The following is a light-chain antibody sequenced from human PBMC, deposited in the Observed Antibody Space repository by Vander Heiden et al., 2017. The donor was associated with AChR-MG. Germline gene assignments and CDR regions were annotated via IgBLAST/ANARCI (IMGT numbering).Light chain of an antibody. V-gene: IGKV1-5*01. CDR1: QTIDRL. CDR3: QQSNSWWT. J-gene: IGKJ1*01. Sequence: DIQTTQPPSILSASVGDRVTITCRASQTIDRLSAWFQQKPEKAPKLLIFDASTLESSVPSRFSGGGSGADFTLTISRLQPDDFATYCCQQSNSWWTFGQGTTVEMK. CDR2: DAS.